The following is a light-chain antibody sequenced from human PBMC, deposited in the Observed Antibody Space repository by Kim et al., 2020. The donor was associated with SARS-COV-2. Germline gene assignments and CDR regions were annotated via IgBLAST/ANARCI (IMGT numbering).Light chain of an antibody. J-gene: IGKJ2*01. Sequence: PATLSVSPGERATLSCRASQSVSSNLAWYQQKPGQAPRLLIYGASTRATGIPARFSGSGSGTEFTLTISSLQSEDFAVYYCQHQDTFGQGTKLEI. V-gene: IGKV3-15*01. CDR1: QSVSSN. CDR3: QHQDT. CDR2: GAS.